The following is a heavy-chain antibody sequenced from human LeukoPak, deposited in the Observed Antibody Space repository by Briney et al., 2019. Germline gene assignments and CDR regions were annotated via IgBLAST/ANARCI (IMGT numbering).Heavy chain of an antibody. Sequence: SETLSLTCTVSGGSISSSSYYWGWIRQPPGKGLEWIGSMYYSGSTYYNPSLESRVTISADTSRNQFSLKLTSVTAADTAMYYCARDARPSIAVAGKTYYYYGMDVWGQGTTVTVSS. J-gene: IGHJ6*02. CDR2: MYYSGST. V-gene: IGHV4-39*02. CDR3: ARDARPSIAVAGKTYYYYGMDV. D-gene: IGHD6-19*01. CDR1: GGSISSSSYY.